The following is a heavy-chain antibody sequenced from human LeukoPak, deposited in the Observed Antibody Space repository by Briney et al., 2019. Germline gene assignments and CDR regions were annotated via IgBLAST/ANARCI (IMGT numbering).Heavy chain of an antibody. CDR3: ARVLRRDGYNYFDY. Sequence: SETLSLTCAVYGGSFSGYYWSWIRQPPGKGLEWIGEINHSGSTNYNPSLKSRVTISVDTSKNQFSLKLSSVTAADMAVYYCARVLRRDGYNYFDYWGQGTLVTVSS. V-gene: IGHV4-34*01. CDR2: INHSGST. D-gene: IGHD5-12*01. CDR1: GGSFSGYY. J-gene: IGHJ4*02.